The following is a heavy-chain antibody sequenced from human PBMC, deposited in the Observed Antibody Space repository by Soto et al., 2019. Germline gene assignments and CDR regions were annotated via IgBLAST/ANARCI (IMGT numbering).Heavy chain of an antibody. CDR3: ASGYYYDSSGYYLGAFDI. CDR2: FDPEDGET. J-gene: IGHJ3*02. Sequence: ASVKVSCKVSGYTLTELSMHWVRQAPGKGLEWMGGFDPEDGETIYAQKFQGRVTMTEDTSTDTAYMELSSLRSEDTAVYYCASGYYYDSSGYYLGAFDIWGQGTMVTVSS. D-gene: IGHD3-22*01. CDR1: GYTLTELS. V-gene: IGHV1-24*01.